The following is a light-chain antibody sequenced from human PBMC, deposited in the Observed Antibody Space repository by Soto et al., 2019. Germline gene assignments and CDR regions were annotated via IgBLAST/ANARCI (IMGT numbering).Light chain of an antibody. CDR3: QQRSNRPLT. V-gene: IGKV3-11*01. J-gene: IGKJ1*01. Sequence: EIVLTQSPATLSLSPGERATLSCRASQSVSSYLAWYQQKPGQAPRLLIYDASNRATGIPARFSGSGSGTDFTLTISSLEPEDFAVYYCQQRSNRPLTFGQGTKVDI. CDR2: DAS. CDR1: QSVSSY.